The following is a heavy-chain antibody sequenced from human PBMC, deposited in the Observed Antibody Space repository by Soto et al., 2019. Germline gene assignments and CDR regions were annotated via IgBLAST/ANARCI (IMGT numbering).Heavy chain of an antibody. CDR3: AREEPGITGTEGFDY. CDR2: IYYSGST. V-gene: IGHV4-31*03. D-gene: IGHD1-7*01. Sequence: PSETLSLTCTVSGGSISSGGYYWSWIRQHPGKGLEWIGYIYYSGSTYYNPSLKSRVTISVDTSKNQFSLKLSSVTAADTAVYYCAREEPGITGTEGFDYWGQGTLVPVSS. CDR1: GGSISSGGYY. J-gene: IGHJ4*02.